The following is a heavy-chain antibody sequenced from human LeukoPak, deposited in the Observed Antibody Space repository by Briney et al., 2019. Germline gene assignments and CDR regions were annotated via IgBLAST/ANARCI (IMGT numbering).Heavy chain of an antibody. D-gene: IGHD4/OR15-4a*01. Sequence: GGSLRLSCAASGFTSSNYWMSWVRQAPGKGLEWVAHIKQDGSERFYVDSVKGRFTISRDNAKNSLYLQMNSLRSEDTAVFYCARVGAPKWYFDLWGRGTLVTVSS. CDR3: ARVGAPKWYFDL. J-gene: IGHJ2*01. CDR1: GFTSSNYW. CDR2: IKQDGSER. V-gene: IGHV3-7*01.